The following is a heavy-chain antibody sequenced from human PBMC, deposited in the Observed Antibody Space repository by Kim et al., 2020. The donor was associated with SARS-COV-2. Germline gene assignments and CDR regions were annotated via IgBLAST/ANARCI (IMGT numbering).Heavy chain of an antibody. V-gene: IGHV4-34*01. D-gene: IGHD1-26*01. CDR3: ARGIRSGSYYHY. J-gene: IGHJ4*02. CDR1: GGSFSGYY. CDR2: INHSGST. Sequence: SETLSLTCAVYGGSFSGYYWSWIRQPPGKGLEWIGEINHSGSTNYNPSLKSRVTISVDTSKNQFSLKLSSVTAADAAVYYCARGIRSGSYYHYWGQGTLVTVSS.